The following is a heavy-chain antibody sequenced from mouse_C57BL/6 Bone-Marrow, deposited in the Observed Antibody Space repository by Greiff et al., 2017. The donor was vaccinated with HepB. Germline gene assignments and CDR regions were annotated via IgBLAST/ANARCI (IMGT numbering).Heavy chain of an antibody. D-gene: IGHD1-1*01. Sequence: QVQLQQSGPGLVQPSPCLSISCTASGFSLTSYGIHWVRQSPGKGLEWLGVIWSGGSTAYNAAFIYRLSISKDNSKCQVSFQLNSLQAEDTAIYYCAIYGSCSYDAMDYWGQGTSVTVSS. V-gene: IGHV2-2*01. CDR1: GFSLTSYG. CDR2: IWSGGST. J-gene: IGHJ4*01. CDR3: AIYGSCSYDAMDY.